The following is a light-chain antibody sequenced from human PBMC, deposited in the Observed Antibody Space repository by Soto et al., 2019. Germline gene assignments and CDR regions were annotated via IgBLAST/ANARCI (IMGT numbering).Light chain of an antibody. CDR3: SSYAGSNNLGV. J-gene: IGLJ1*01. Sequence: QSALTQPPSASGSPGQSVTISCTGTSSDVGGYNYVSWYQQHPGKAPKLMISEVSKRPSGVPARFSGSKSGNTASLTVSGLQAEDEADYYCSSYAGSNNLGVFGTGTKLTVL. CDR2: EVS. V-gene: IGLV2-8*01. CDR1: SSDVGGYNY.